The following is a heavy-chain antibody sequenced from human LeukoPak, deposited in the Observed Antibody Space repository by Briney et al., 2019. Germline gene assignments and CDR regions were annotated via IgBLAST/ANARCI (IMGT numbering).Heavy chain of an antibody. CDR3: AKSSRTGPVATIFLDY. J-gene: IGHJ4*02. Sequence: GGSLRLSCAASGFTFSSYAMSWVRQAPGKGLEWVSAISGSGGSTYYADSVKGRFTISRDNSKNTLYLQTNSLRAEDTAVNYCAKSSRTGPVATIFLDYWGQGTLVTVSS. CDR2: ISGSGGST. V-gene: IGHV3-23*01. CDR1: GFTFSSYA. D-gene: IGHD5-12*01.